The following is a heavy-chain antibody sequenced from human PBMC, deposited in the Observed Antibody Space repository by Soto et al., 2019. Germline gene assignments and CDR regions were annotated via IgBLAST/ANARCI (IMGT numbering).Heavy chain of an antibody. Sequence: QITLKESGPTLVKPTQTLTLTCTFSGFSLTTDRVGVGWIRQPPGEALEWLAVIYWDDSKTHRPSLESRLTITKDTSKNQVALTMTNTASLDTATYYCAHAYGGRSLYWGQGTLVTVSS. CDR2: IYWDDSK. J-gene: IGHJ4*02. CDR1: GFSLTTDRVG. D-gene: IGHD1-26*01. CDR3: AHAYGGRSLY. V-gene: IGHV2-5*02.